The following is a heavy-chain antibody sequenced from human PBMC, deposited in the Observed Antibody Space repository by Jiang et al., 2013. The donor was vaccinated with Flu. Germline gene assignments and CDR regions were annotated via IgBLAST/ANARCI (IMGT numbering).Heavy chain of an antibody. D-gene: IGHD2-15*01. CDR3: ARRQGGYCSGPACYPDDAFDL. CDR2: IYWDDDK. J-gene: IGHJ3*01. V-gene: IGHV2-5*02. Sequence: KPTQTLTLTCTFSGLSVSSSGVGVGWIRQPPGKALEWLALIYWDDDKRYSPSLKSRLSITKDTSKNQVVLTMTNMDPVDTATYYCARRQGGYCSGPACYPDDAFDLWGQGTMVTVSS. CDR1: GLSVSSSGVG.